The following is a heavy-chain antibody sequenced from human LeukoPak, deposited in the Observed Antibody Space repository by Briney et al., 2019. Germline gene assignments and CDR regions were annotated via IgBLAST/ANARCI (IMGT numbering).Heavy chain of an antibody. CDR2: INSDGSST. V-gene: IGHV3-74*01. CDR1: GFTFCSYW. J-gene: IGHJ3*02. Sequence: GGSLSLSCAATGFTFCSYWMHSVRQVPGKGLVWVSRINSDGSSTSYADSVKGRFTISRDNAKNTLYVQMNSLRAEDTAVYYCSTGSGHAFDIWGRGTMVTVSS. CDR3: STGSGHAFDI. D-gene: IGHD3-10*01.